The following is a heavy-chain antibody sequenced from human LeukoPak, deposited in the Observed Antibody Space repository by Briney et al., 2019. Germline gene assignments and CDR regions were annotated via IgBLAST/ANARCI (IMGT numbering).Heavy chain of an antibody. J-gene: IGHJ4*02. CDR1: GFTFSSYS. CDR3: ARRAGAYSHPYDY. CDR2: ISGSSSYI. D-gene: IGHD4/OR15-4a*01. V-gene: IGHV3-21*04. Sequence: PGGSLRLSCAASGFTFSSYSMNWVRQAPGKGLEWVSSISGSSSYIYYADSVKGRFTISRDNAKKSLYLQMNSLRAEDTAVYYCARRAGAYSHPYDYWGQGTLVTVSS.